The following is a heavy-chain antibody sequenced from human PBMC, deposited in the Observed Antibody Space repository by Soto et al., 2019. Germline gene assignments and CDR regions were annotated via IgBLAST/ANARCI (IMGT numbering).Heavy chain of an antibody. CDR3: ATDLGLLAY. V-gene: IGHV1-24*01. CDR2: FDPEDGET. J-gene: IGHJ4*02. D-gene: IGHD1-26*01. CDR1: GYTLTELS. Sequence: QVQLVQSGAEVKKPGASVKVSCKVSGYTLTELSMHWVRQAPGKGLEWMGGFDPEDGETIYAQKVQGSVAMTGDTCTDTAYMELISMRSEETVVYYCATDLGLLAYWGQGTLVTVSS.